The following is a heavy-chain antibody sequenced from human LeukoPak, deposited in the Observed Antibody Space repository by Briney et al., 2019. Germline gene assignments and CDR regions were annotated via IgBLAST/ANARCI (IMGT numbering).Heavy chain of an antibody. J-gene: IGHJ4*02. CDR3: AREAVAGSIDY. V-gene: IGHV4-61*01. CDR2: SYYSGST. Sequence: PSETLSLTCTVSGGSVSSGSYYWSWIRQPPGKGLEWIGYSYYSGSTNYNPSLKSQVTISVDTSKNRFSLQLSSVTAADTAVYYCAREAVAGSIDYWGQGTLVTVSS. D-gene: IGHD6-19*01. CDR1: GGSVSSGSYY.